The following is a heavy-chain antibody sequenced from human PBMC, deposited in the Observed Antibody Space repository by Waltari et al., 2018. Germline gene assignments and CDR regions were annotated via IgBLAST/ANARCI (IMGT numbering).Heavy chain of an antibody. V-gene: IGHV3-23*04. CDR1: GFTFSSYA. J-gene: IGHJ4*02. D-gene: IGHD3-22*01. CDR3: AKDPSSGDYHDY. Sequence: EVQLVESGGGLVQPGGSLRLSCAASGFTFSSYAMSWVRQAPGKGLEWVSAISGSGGSKYNADSGNGRFTISRDNSKNTLYLQMNSLRAEDTAVYYCAKDPSSGDYHDYWGQGTLVTVSS. CDR2: ISGSGGSK.